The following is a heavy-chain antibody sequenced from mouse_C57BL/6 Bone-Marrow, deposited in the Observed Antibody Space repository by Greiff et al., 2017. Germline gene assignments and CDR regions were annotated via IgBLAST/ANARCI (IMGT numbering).Heavy chain of an antibody. CDR2: ISSGGDYI. D-gene: IGHD1-1*01. J-gene: IGHJ1*03. CDR1: GFTFSSYA. Sequence: EVMLVESGEGLVKPGGSLKLSCAASGFTFSSYAMSWVRQTPEKRLEWVAYISSGGDYIYYADTVKGRFTISRDNARNTLYLQMSSLKSEDTAMYYGTRVGYYGSRRYFDVWGTGTTVTVSS. V-gene: IGHV5-9-1*02. CDR3: TRVGYYGSRRYFDV.